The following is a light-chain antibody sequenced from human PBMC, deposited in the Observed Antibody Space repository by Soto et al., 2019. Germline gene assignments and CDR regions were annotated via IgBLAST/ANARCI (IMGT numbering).Light chain of an antibody. Sequence: EIVLTQSPSTLSLSPGERSTLSCISSPSVTNFLAWYQQKPGQAPRLLIYDASNRATGIPARFSGSGSGTDFTLTISSLEPEDFAVYYCQQYNNWPPITFGQGTRLEIK. CDR2: DAS. J-gene: IGKJ5*01. CDR1: PSVTNF. CDR3: QQYNNWPPIT. V-gene: IGKV3-11*01.